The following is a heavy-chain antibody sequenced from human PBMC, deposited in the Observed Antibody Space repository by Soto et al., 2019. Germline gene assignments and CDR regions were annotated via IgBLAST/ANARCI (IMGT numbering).Heavy chain of an antibody. D-gene: IGHD5-12*01. J-gene: IGHJ4*02. V-gene: IGHV3-15*01. CDR3: ARGGPELATIGSFDY. CDR2: IKSKSDGETA. Sequence: LRLSCAASGLTFSNVWMTWVRQAPGKGLEWVGRIKSKSDGETADVAAPVKARFTISRDDSKNTVFLEMNSLKSEDSAVYYCARGGPELATIGSFDYWGQGTLVTVSS. CDR1: GLTFSNVW.